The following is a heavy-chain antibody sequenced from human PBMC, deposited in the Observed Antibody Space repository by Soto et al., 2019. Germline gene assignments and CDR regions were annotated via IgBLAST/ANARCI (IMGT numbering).Heavy chain of an antibody. CDR1: GGSISTYY. CDR2: IYYSGGT. CDR3: ARDEDAFDY. V-gene: IGHV4-59*01. J-gene: IGHJ4*02. Sequence: KRSETLSLTCTVSGGSISTYYWSWIRQPPGKGLEWIGYIYYSGGTNYNPSLKSRVTISVDTSKNQFSLKLTSVTAADTAVYYCARDEDAFDYWGLGTLVTVSS.